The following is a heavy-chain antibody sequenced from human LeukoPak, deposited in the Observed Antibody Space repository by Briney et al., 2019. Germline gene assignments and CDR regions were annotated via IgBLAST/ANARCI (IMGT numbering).Heavy chain of an antibody. CDR3: AKEPGRWYDY. Sequence: GGSLRLSCSASGFTFSSYAMICVRQAPGKGLECVSAISGSGGSTYYADSVKGRFTISRDNSKNTLYLQMNSLRAEDTAVYYCAKEPGRWYDYWGQGTLVTVSS. CDR2: ISGSGGST. J-gene: IGHJ4*02. CDR1: GFTFSSYA. D-gene: IGHD6-13*01. V-gene: IGHV3-23*01.